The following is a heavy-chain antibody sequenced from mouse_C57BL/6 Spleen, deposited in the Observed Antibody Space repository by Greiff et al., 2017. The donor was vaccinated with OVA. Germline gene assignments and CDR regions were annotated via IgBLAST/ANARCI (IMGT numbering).Heavy chain of an antibody. J-gene: IGHJ1*03. CDR1: GFTFSDYG. CDR3: ARTYGSSYDWYVDV. D-gene: IGHD1-1*01. Sequence: EVKLMESGGGLVKPGGSLKLSCAASGFTFSDYGMHWVRQAPEKGLEWVAYISSGSSTIYYADTVKGRFTISRDNAKNTLFLQMTSLRSEDTAMYYCARTYGSSYDWYVDVWGTGTTVTVSS. V-gene: IGHV5-17*01. CDR2: ISSGSSTI.